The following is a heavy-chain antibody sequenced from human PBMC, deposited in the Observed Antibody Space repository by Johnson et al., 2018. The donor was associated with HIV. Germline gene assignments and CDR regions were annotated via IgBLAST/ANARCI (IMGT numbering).Heavy chain of an antibody. CDR2: ISYDGSNK. CDR1: GFTFSSYA. Sequence: QVQLVESGGGVVQPGGSLRLSCAASGFTFSSYAMHWVRQAPGKGLEWVAVISYDGSNKYYADSVKGRFTISRENSKNTLYLQMNSVRAEDTAVYYCARDHRESNAFDIWRQGTIVTVSS. V-gene: IGHV3-30-3*01. J-gene: IGHJ3*02. D-gene: IGHD3-10*01. CDR3: ARDHRESNAFDI.